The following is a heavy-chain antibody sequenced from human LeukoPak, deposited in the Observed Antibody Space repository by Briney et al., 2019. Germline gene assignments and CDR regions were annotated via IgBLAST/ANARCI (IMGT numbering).Heavy chain of an antibody. D-gene: IGHD1-26*01. V-gene: IGHV1-69*13. J-gene: IGHJ4*02. CDR3: ATELVGATDRSFDY. CDR1: GGTFSSYA. CDR2: IIPIFGTA. Sequence: GASVKVSCKASGGTFSSYAISWVRQAPGQGLEWMGGIIPIFGTANYAQKFQGRVTITADESTSTAYMELSSLRSEDTAVYYCATELVGATDRSFDYWGQGTLVTVSS.